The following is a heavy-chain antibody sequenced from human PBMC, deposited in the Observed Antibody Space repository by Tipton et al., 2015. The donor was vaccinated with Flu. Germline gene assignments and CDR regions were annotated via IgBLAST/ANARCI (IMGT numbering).Heavy chain of an antibody. CDR3: ARDLRGYSGYTGGDAFDL. D-gene: IGHD5-12*01. J-gene: IGHJ3*01. CDR1: GGSVTSSY. Sequence: TLSLTCTVSGGSVTSSYWSWIRQPAGNGLEWIGRISTSGSTNYNASLESRVTMSRDTSKNHFSLRLSSATAADTALYYCARDLRGYSGYTGGDAFDLWGPGIMVTVSS. V-gene: IGHV4-4*07. CDR2: ISTSGST.